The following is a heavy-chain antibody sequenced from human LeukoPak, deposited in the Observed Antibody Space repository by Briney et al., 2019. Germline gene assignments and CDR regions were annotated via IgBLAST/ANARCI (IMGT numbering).Heavy chain of an antibody. J-gene: IGHJ3*02. Sequence: SVKVSCKASGGTFSSYAISWVRQAPGQGLEWMGRIIPIFGTANYAQKFQGRVTITTDESTSTAYLELSSLRSEDTTVYYCARERDIVLMVRYDSSGLPEPYAFDIWGQGTMVTVSS. D-gene: IGHD2-8*01. V-gene: IGHV1-69*05. CDR3: ARERDIVLMVRYDSSGLPEPYAFDI. CDR1: GGTFSSYA. CDR2: IIPIFGTA.